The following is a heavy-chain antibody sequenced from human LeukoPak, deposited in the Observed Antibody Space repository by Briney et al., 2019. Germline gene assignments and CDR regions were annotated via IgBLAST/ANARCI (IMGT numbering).Heavy chain of an antibody. D-gene: IGHD6-19*01. CDR1: GYSFTSYA. V-gene: IGHV7-4-1*02. Sequence: GASVKVSCKASGYSFTSYAMNWVRQAPGQGLEWMGWINTNTGNPTHAQGFTGRCVFSLDTSVSTAYLQISSLKAEDTAVYSCARVAEYSSGWYDPFDYWGQGTLVTVSS. CDR3: ARVAEYSSGWYDPFDY. J-gene: IGHJ4*02. CDR2: INTNTGNP.